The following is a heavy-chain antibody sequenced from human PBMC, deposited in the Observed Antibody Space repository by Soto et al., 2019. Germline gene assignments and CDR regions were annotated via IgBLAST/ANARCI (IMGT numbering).Heavy chain of an antibody. CDR1: GFTFSDTL. D-gene: IGHD1-26*01. J-gene: IGHJ3*01. CDR3: ARDIVRVGPRANDAVDV. V-gene: IGHV1-3*01. Sequence: VQSGAELKKPGASVNISCQASGFTFSDTLINWVRQGPGQRLEWMGWINPANGNTRYSEPFQGRVTISSLSSASTAYVALSDLTSEDTAVYYCARDIVRVGPRANDAVDVWGQGTMITVSS. CDR2: INPANGNT.